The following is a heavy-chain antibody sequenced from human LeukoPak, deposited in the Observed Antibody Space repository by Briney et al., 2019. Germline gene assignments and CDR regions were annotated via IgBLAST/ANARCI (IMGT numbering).Heavy chain of an antibody. CDR1: GGSISSYY. J-gene: IGHJ6*02. D-gene: IGHD3-3*01. CDR3: ARQERITIFGVVTDYGMDV. CDR2: IYYSGST. Sequence: PSETLSLTCTVSGGSISSYYWSWVRQPPGKGLEWIGYIYYSGSTNYNPSLKSRDTISVDTSKNQFSLKLSSVTAADTAVYYCARQERITIFGVVTDYGMDVWGQGTTVTVSS. V-gene: IGHV4-59*08.